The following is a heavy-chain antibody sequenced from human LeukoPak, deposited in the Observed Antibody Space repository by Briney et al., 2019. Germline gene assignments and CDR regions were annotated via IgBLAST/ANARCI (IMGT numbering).Heavy chain of an antibody. J-gene: IGHJ6*03. CDR3: ARLSGYYYYMDV. CDR2: IYYSGST. CDR1: GGSISSSSYY. Sequence: PSETLSLTCTVSGGSISSSSYYWGWIRQPPGKGLEWIGSIYYSGSTYYNPSLKSRVTISVDTSKNQFSLKLSSATAADTAVYYCARLSGYYYYMDVWGKGPTVSVSS. D-gene: IGHD3-10*01. V-gene: IGHV4-39*01.